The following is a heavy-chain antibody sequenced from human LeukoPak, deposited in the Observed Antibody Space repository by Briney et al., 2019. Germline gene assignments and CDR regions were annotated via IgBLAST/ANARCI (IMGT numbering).Heavy chain of an antibody. D-gene: IGHD2-2*01. CDR3: ARDRCSSISCYFDY. CDR2: ISSSGKIA. V-gene: IGHV3-48*03. J-gene: IGHJ4*02. Sequence: GGSLRLSCAASGFTFSSYEMNWVRQAPGKGLEWLSYISSSGKIAYYADSVKGRFTISRDNAKNSLYLEMNSLRAEDTAVYYCARDRCSSISCYFDYWGQGTLVTVSS. CDR1: GFTFSSYE.